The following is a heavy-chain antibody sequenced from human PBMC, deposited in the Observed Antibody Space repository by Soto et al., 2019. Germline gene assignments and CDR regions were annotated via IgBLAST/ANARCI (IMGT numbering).Heavy chain of an antibody. D-gene: IGHD3-22*01. CDR3: ARVYRYYHRRFDH. Sequence: SETLSLTCTVSGGSISSGDYYWSWIRQPPGKGLEWIGYIYYSGSTYYNPSLKSRVTISVDTSKNQFSLKLSSVTAADTAVYYCARVYRYYHRRFDHWGQGTLVTVSS. CDR2: IYYSGST. CDR1: GGSISSGDYY. J-gene: IGHJ5*02. V-gene: IGHV4-30-4*01.